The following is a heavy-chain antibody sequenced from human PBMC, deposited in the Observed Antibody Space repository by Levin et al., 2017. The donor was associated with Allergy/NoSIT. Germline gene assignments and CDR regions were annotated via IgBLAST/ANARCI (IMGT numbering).Heavy chain of an antibody. CDR3: ARDRVAVAGDDVFDI. CDR2: ISTSSSSI. D-gene: IGHD6-19*01. Sequence: PGGSLRLSCAAPGFTFSSYTMNWVRQAPGKGLEWVSYISTSSSSIYYADSVKGRFTISRDNAKNSLYLQMNSLRAEDTAVYYCARDRVAVAGDDVFDIWGRNNGHRLF. CDR1: GFTFSSYT. J-gene: IGHJ3*02. V-gene: IGHV3-48*01.